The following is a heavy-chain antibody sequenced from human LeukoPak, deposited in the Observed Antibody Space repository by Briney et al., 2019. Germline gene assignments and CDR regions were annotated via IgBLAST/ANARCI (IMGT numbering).Heavy chain of an antibody. V-gene: IGHV1-46*01. J-gene: IGHJ4*02. CDR1: GYTFTSYY. D-gene: IGHD6-13*01. Sequence: GASVKVSCKASGYTFTSYYMHWVRQAPGQGLEWMGIINPSGGSTSYAQKFQGRVTMTRNTSISTAYMELSSLRSEDTAVYYCARAPAMRSSSWTPRDYWGQGTLVTVSS. CDR3: ARAPAMRSSSWTPRDY. CDR2: INPSGGST.